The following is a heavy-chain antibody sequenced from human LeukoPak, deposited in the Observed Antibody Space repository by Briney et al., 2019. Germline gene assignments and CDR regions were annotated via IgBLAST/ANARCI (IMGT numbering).Heavy chain of an antibody. CDR2: INPNSGDT. D-gene: IGHD3-10*01. CDR3: ARTSRHFYGSGTNLTPWPAGMDV. Sequence: ASVKVSCKASGYTFTDYYIHWVRQAPGQGLEWMGWINPNSGDTDYAQKFQGRVTMTGDTSISTAYMELSSLRSDDTAVYYCARTSRHFYGSGTNLTPWPAGMDVWGQGTTVTVSS. J-gene: IGHJ6*02. CDR1: GYTFTDYY. V-gene: IGHV1-2*02.